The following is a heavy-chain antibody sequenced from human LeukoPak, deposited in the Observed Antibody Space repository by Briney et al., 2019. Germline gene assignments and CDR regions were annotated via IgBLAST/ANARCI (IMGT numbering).Heavy chain of an antibody. Sequence: GGSLRLSCAASGFTFSRYSMNWVRQAPGKGLEWVSSISTSSSYIYYADSVKGRFTISRDNAKNSLYLQMNSLRAEDTAVYYCATSGYSSSWYFGWGQGTLVTVSS. CDR3: ATSGYSSSWYFG. D-gene: IGHD6-13*01. J-gene: IGHJ4*02. CDR2: ISTSSSYI. V-gene: IGHV3-21*01. CDR1: GFTFSRYS.